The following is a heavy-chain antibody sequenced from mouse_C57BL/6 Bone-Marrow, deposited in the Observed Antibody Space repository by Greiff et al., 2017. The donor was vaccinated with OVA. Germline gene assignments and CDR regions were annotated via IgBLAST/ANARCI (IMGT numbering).Heavy chain of an antibody. V-gene: IGHV1-81*01. Sequence: QVQLQQSGAELARPGASVKLSCKASGYTFTSYGISWVKQRTGQGLEWIGEIYPRSGNTYYNEKFKGKATLTADKSSSTAYMELRSLTSEDSAVYFCAPLITTVAHWGQGTTLTVSS. J-gene: IGHJ2*01. CDR1: GYTFTSYG. CDR2: IYPRSGNT. D-gene: IGHD1-1*01. CDR3: APLITTVAH.